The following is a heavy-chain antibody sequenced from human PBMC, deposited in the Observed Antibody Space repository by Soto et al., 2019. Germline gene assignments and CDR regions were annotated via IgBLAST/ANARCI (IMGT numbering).Heavy chain of an antibody. CDR1: GFTFRTYA. CDR3: AKIPTGSGSSKFDY. J-gene: IGHJ4*02. D-gene: IGHD3-10*01. V-gene: IGHV3-23*01. CDR2: ISGSGSFT. Sequence: VGSLRLSCAASGFTFRTYAMNWVRQAPGKGLEWISAISGSGSFTHYADSVRGRFTISRDNSQNQLYLQMNNLRGDDTAMYYCAKIPTGSGSSKFDYWGQGIQVTVSS.